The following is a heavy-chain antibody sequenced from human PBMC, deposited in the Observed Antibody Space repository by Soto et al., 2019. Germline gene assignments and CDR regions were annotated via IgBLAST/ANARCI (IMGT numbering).Heavy chain of an antibody. CDR2: ISYSGST. Sequence: SETLSLTCTVSDDSINSFHWSWIRLPPGKGLEYIGYISYSGSTYYNPSLKSRVTILLDTSKNQMSLKLSSVTAADTAVYYCARAAVRAGYLPEAFDVWGKRSMVTVS. CDR3: ARAAVRAGYLPEAFDV. CDR1: DDSINSFH. J-gene: IGHJ3*01. D-gene: IGHD4-17*01. V-gene: IGHV4-59*01.